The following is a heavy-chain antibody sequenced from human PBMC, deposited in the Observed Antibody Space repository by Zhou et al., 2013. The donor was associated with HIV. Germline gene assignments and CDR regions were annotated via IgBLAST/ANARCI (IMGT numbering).Heavy chain of an antibody. Sequence: QVQLVQSGAEVKKPGSSVKVSCKASGGTFSSYAISWVRQAPGQGLEWMGGIIPIFGTANYAQKFQGRVTITTDESTSTAYMELSSLRSEDTAVYYCARDSPDCSSTSCPSHDAFDIWGQGTMVTVSS. D-gene: IGHD2-2*01. V-gene: IGHV1-69*05. J-gene: IGHJ3*02. CDR3: ARDSPDCSSTSCPSHDAFDI. CDR1: GGTFSSYA. CDR2: IIPIFGTA.